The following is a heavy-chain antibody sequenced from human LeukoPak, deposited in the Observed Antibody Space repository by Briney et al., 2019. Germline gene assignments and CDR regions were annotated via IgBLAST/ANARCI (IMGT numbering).Heavy chain of an antibody. CDR3: AKSPPGIYCSSTSCRTRPGFNWFDP. V-gene: IGHV1-24*01. Sequence: GASVKVSCKVSGYTLTELSMHWVRQAPGKGVEWMGGFDPEDGETIYAQKFQGRVTMTEDTSTDTAYMELSSLRAEDTAVYYCAKSPPGIYCSSTSCRTRPGFNWFDPWGQGTLVTVSS. D-gene: IGHD2-2*01. J-gene: IGHJ5*02. CDR2: FDPEDGET. CDR1: GYTLTELS.